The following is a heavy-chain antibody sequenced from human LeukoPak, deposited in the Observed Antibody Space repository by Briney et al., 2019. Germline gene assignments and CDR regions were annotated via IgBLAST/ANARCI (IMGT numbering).Heavy chain of an antibody. J-gene: IGHJ4*02. V-gene: IGHV1-24*01. CDR2: FDPEDGET. Sequence: ASVKVSCTVSGYTLTELSMHWVRQAPGKGLEWMGGFDPEDGETIYAQKFQGRVTMTEGTSTDTAYMELSSLRSEDTAVYYCATGGERELLGPYYFDYWGQGTLVTVSS. CDR1: GYTLTELS. D-gene: IGHD1-26*01. CDR3: ATGGERELLGPYYFDY.